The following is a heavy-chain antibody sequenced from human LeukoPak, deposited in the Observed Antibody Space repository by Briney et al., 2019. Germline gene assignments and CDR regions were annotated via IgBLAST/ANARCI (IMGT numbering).Heavy chain of an antibody. CDR3: ARDHAAATPTWVDY. Sequence: GGSLRLSCAASGFTFSSYEMNWVRQAPGKGLEWVSYISSSGSTIYYADSVKGRFTISRDNSKNTLYLQMGSLRAEDMAVYYCARDHAAATPTWVDYWGQGTLVTVSS. CDR2: ISSSGSTI. D-gene: IGHD2-15*01. J-gene: IGHJ4*02. CDR1: GFTFSSYE. V-gene: IGHV3-48*03.